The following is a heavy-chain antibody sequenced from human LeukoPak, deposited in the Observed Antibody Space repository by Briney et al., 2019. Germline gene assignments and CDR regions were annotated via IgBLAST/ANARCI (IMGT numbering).Heavy chain of an antibody. D-gene: IGHD4-17*01. J-gene: IGHJ5*02. Sequence: SSVKVSCKTSGGTFNNSAISLVRQAPGQGLEWLGGIMPLFGTAGYAQKFQGRVTITKDESTRTVYLELTSLTSDDTAVYYCARDVHGDYGSGWFDPWGQGTLVSVSS. CDR3: ARDVHGDYGSGWFDP. CDR2: IMPLFGTA. CDR1: GGTFNNSA. V-gene: IGHV1-69*05.